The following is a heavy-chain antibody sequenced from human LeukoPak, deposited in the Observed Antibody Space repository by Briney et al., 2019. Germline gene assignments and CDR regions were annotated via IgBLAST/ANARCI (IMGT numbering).Heavy chain of an antibody. CDR3: ARMGLPGPDY. Sequence: SETLSLTCAVFGGSFSGYYWSWIRQPPGKGLEWIGEINRRGNTNYNASLKSRVGISVDTSKNQFSLKLSSVTAADTAVYYCARMGLPGPDYWGQGTLVTVSS. J-gene: IGHJ4*02. CDR2: INRRGNT. CDR1: GGSFSGYY. V-gene: IGHV4-34*01.